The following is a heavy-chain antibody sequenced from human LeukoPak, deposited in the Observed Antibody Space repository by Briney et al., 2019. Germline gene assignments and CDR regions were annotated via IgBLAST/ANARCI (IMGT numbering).Heavy chain of an antibody. CDR2: VKSKTDGGTT. CDR3: TTIAFVGTLEY. D-gene: IGHD7-27*01. V-gene: IGHV3-15*01. J-gene: IGHJ4*02. Sequence: GGSLRLSCAASGFTFSNAWMYWVRQAPGKGLEWVGRVKSKTDGGTTHYAAPVKGRFTISRDDSKNTLYLEMNSLKTEDTVVYYCTTIAFVGTLEYWGQGTLVTVSS. CDR1: GFTFSNAW.